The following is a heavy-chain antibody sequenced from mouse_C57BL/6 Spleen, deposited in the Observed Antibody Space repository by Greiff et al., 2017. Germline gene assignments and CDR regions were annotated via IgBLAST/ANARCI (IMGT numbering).Heavy chain of an antibody. CDR2: IDPSDSYT. D-gene: IGHD2-1*01. CDR1: GYTFTSYW. Sequence: VQLQQPGAELVKPGASVKLSCKASGYTFTSYWMQWVKQRPGQGLEWIGEIDPSDSYTNYNQKFKGKATLTVDTPASTAYMQLSILTSEDSAVYYCARDGNLFADWGQGTLVTVAA. J-gene: IGHJ3*01. CDR3: ARDGNLFAD. V-gene: IGHV1-50*01.